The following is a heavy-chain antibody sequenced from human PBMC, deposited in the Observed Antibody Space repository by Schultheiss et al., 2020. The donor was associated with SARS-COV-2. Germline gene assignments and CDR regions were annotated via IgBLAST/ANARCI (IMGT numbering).Heavy chain of an antibody. CDR1: GGSVSSGYYH. Sequence: SETLSLTCSVSGGSVSSGYYHWSWIRQPAGKGLEWIGEINHSGSTNYNPSLKSRVTISVDTSKNQFSLKLSSVTAADTAVYYCARGSMVQEGFDYWGQGTLVTVSS. V-gene: IGHV4-61*10. J-gene: IGHJ4*02. CDR3: ARGSMVQEGFDY. CDR2: INHSGST. D-gene: IGHD3-10*01.